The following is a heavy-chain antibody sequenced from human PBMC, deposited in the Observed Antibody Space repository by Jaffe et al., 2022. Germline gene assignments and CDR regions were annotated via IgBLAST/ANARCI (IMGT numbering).Heavy chain of an antibody. V-gene: IGHV4-61*02. CDR1: GGSISSGSYY. CDR3: ARAPSLSSSWYVRGRWFDP. J-gene: IGHJ5*02. D-gene: IGHD6-13*01. Sequence: QVQLQESGPGLVKPSQTLSLTCTVSGGSISSGSYYWSWIRQPAGKGLEWIGRIYTSGSTNYNPSLKSRVTISVDTSKNQFSLKLSSVTAADTAVYYCARAPSLSSSWYVRGRWFDPWGQGTLVTVSS. CDR2: IYTSGST.